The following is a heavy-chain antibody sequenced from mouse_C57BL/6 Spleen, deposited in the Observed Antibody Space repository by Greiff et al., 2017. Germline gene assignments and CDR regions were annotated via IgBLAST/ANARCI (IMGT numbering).Heavy chain of an antibody. J-gene: IGHJ4*01. CDR3: AREGGDSSGYGAMDY. CDR1: GYSITSGYD. CDR2: ISYSGST. D-gene: IGHD3-2*02. Sequence: EVKLQESGPGMVKPSQSLSLTCTVTGYSITSGYDWHWIRHFPGNKLEWMGYISYSGSTNYNPSLKSRISITHDTSKNHFFLKLNSVTTEDTATYYCAREGGDSSGYGAMDYWGQGTSVTVSS. V-gene: IGHV3-1*01.